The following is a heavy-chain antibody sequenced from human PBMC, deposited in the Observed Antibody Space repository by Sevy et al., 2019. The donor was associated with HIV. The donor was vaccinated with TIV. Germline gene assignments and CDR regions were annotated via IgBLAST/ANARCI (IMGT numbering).Heavy chain of an antibody. CDR2: ISSSSSYI. Sequence: GGSLSLSCAASGFTFSSYSMNWVRQAPGKGLEWVLSISSSSSYIYYADSVKGRFTISRDNAKNSLYLQMNSLRAEDTAVYYCARDLGIAARPHYYYYYYMDVWGKGTTVTVSS. CDR3: ARDLGIAARPHYYYYYYMDV. D-gene: IGHD6-6*01. V-gene: IGHV3-21*01. J-gene: IGHJ6*03. CDR1: GFTFSSYS.